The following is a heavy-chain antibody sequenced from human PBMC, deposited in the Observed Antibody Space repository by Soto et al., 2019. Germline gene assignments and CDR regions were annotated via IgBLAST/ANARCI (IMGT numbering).Heavy chain of an antibody. CDR3: ANTIDARDTYISNFDS. J-gene: IGHJ4*02. Sequence: EVQLLESGGGLVQPGGSLRLSCAASGFIINNYAMYWVRQAPGKGLQCVSAVSASGGKSYADSVKGRLSDSRDSSNNIFYLQKNGLRADNIVIDDCANTIDARDTYISNFDSWGRGPLLTVSS. CDR1: GFIINNYA. CDR2: VSASGGK. D-gene: IGHD2-8*01. V-gene: IGHV3-23*01.